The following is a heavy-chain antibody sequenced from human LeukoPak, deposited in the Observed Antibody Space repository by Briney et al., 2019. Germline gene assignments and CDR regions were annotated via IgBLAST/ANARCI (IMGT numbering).Heavy chain of an antibody. V-gene: IGHV4-61*01. J-gene: IGHJ4*02. CDR3: ASVFRLGELSPDY. Sequence: SETLSLTCTVSGDSVSSGSYYGRWIRQPPGKGLEWIGYISYSGSTNYNPSLKSRVTISVDTSKNQFSLRLSSVTAADTAVYYCASVFRLGELSPDYWGQGTLVAVSS. CDR2: ISYSGST. CDR1: GDSVSSGSYY. D-gene: IGHD3-16*02.